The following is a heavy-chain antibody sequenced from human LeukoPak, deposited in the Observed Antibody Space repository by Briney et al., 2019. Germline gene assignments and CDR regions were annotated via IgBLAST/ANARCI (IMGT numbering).Heavy chain of an antibody. CDR3: TRVVDYYDSSGYYYPYYYYYGMDV. J-gene: IGHJ6*02. V-gene: IGHV3-49*04. CDR1: GFTFGDYA. Sequence: RLSCTASGFTFGDYAMSWVRPAPGKGLEWVGFIRSKAYGGTTEYAASVKGRFTISRDDSKSIAYLQMNSLKTEDTAVYYCTRVVDYYDSSGYYYPYYYYYGMDVWGQGTTVTVSS. D-gene: IGHD3-22*01. CDR2: IRSKAYGGTT.